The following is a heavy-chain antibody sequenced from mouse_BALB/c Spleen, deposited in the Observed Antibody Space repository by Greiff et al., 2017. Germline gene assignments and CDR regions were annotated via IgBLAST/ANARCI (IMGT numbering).Heavy chain of an antibody. CDR3: TRDGSSYDWFAY. CDR1: GFTFSSYT. V-gene: IGHV5-6-4*01. CDR2: ISSGGSYT. Sequence: EVHLVESGGGLVKPGGSLKLSCAASGFTFSSYTMSWVRQTPEKRLEWVATISSGGSYTYYPDSVKGRFTISRDNAKNTLYLQMSSLKSEDTAMYYCTRDGSSYDWFAYWGQGTLVTVSA. D-gene: IGHD1-1*01. J-gene: IGHJ3*01.